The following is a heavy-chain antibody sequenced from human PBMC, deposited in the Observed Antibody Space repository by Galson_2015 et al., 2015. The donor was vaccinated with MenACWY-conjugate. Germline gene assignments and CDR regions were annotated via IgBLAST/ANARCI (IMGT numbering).Heavy chain of an antibody. CDR1: GFIFSNYA. Sequence: SLRLSCAASGFIFSNYAMSWVRQAPGKGLEWVSVISYGGGNTYYADSVTGRFTMSRDNSKNTLYLQMSSLRVEDTAVYYCAKGSTRSAAAGASSDYWGQGTQVTVSS. V-gene: IGHV3-23*01. J-gene: IGHJ4*02. D-gene: IGHD6-13*01. CDR3: AKGSTRSAAAGASSDY. CDR2: ISYGGGNT.